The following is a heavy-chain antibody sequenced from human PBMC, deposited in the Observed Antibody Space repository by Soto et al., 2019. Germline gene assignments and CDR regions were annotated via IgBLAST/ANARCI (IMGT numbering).Heavy chain of an antibody. CDR1: GYTFTSYY. CDR3: AIASGDGMFY. D-gene: IGHD7-27*01. Sequence: QVQLVQSGAEVKKPGASVKVSCKASGYTFTSYYIHWERQAPGQGLEWMWIVNPIGGSTYYAQKFQGRVTMTSDTSTSTAYMELSGLRFEDTAVYYCAIASGDGMFYWGQGTLVTVSS. J-gene: IGHJ4*02. V-gene: IGHV1-46*01. CDR2: VNPIGGST.